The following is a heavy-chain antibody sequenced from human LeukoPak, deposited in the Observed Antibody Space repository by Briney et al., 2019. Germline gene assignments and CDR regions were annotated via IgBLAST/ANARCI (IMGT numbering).Heavy chain of an antibody. J-gene: IGHJ5*02. CDR1: GFTFSSYW. V-gene: IGHV3-48*04. CDR2: ISSSGSTI. Sequence: GGSLRLSCAASGFTFSSYWMSWVRQAPGKGLEWVSYISSSGSTIYYADSVKGRFTISRDNAKNSLYLQMNTLRAEDTAVYSCARGADGVSSNSRGWFDPWGQGTLVTVSS. CDR3: ARGADGVSSNSRGWFDP. D-gene: IGHD2-15*01.